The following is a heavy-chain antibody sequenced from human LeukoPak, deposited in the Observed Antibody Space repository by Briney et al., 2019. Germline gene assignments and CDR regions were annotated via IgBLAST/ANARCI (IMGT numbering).Heavy chain of an antibody. Sequence: AGSLRLSCAASGFTFSSYAMSWVRQPPGKGLEWVSPISGSGGSTYYADSVKGRFTISRDNSKNTLYLQMNSLRAEDTAVYYCAKVHYDFWSGYYTELDYWGQGTLVTVSS. CDR1: GFTFSSYA. V-gene: IGHV3-23*01. CDR3: AKVHYDFWSGYYTELDY. J-gene: IGHJ4*02. D-gene: IGHD3-3*01. CDR2: ISGSGGST.